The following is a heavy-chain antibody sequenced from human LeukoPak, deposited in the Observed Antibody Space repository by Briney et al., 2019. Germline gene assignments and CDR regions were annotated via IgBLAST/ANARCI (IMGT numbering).Heavy chain of an antibody. CDR2: ISSSSSYI. V-gene: IGHV3-21*01. D-gene: IGHD3-22*01. J-gene: IGHJ4*02. Sequence: GGSLRLSCAASGFTFSSYRMNWVRQAPGKELEWVSSISSSSSYIYYADSVKGRFTISRDNAKNSLYLQMNSLRAEDTAVYYCARGNQYYDSSARGGHYWGQGTLVTVSS. CDR1: GFTFSSYR. CDR3: ARGNQYYDSSARGGHY.